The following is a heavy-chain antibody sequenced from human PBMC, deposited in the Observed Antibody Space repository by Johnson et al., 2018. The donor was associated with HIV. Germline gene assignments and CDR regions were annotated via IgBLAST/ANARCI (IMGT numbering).Heavy chain of an antibody. CDR1: GFTFSSYA. D-gene: IGHD5-12*01. CDR2: ISYDGSNK. J-gene: IGHJ3*02. V-gene: IGHV3-30-3*01. CDR3: ERDPSPSSYRAFDI. Sequence: QVQLVESGGGVVQPGRSLRLSCAASGFTFSSYAMHWVRQAPGKGLEWVAVISYDGSNKYYADSVKGRFTISRDNSKNTLYLQMNSLRAEDTAVYYCERDPSPSSYRAFDIWGQGKMVTVSS.